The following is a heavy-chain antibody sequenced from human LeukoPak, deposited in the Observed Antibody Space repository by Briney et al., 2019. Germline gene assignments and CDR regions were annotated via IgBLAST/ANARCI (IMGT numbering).Heavy chain of an antibody. V-gene: IGHV4-34*01. CDR2: INHSGST. J-gene: IGHJ4*02. CDR1: GGSFSGNY. D-gene: IGHD6-13*01. Sequence: SETLSLTCAVYGGSFSGNYWNWIRQSPGKGLEWIGEINHSGSTYYNPSLKSRVTISVDTSKNQFSLKLSSVTAADTAVYYCARLAAAGTVFDYWGQGTLVTVSS. CDR3: ARLAAAGTVFDY.